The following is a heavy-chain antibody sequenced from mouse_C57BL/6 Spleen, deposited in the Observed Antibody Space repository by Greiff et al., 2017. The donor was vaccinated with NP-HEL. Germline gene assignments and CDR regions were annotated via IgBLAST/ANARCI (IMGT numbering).Heavy chain of an antibody. V-gene: IGHV1-69*01. Sequence: QVQLQQPGAELVMPGASVKLSCKASGYTFTSYWMHWVKQRPGQGLEWIGEIDPSDSYTNYNQKFKGKSTLTVDKSSSTAYMQLSSLTSEDSAVYYVASPRYGSRSHWYFDVWGTGTTVTVSS. CDR2: IDPSDSYT. CDR1: GYTFTSYW. D-gene: IGHD1-1*01. CDR3: ASPRYGSRSHWYFDV. J-gene: IGHJ1*03.